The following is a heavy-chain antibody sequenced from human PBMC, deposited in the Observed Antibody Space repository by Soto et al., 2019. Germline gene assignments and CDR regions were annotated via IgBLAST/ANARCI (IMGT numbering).Heavy chain of an antibody. CDR2: IKPDGTEK. J-gene: IGHJ4*02. D-gene: IGHD3-16*02. Sequence: GGSLRLSCVISGFTFSNYWMTWVRQAPGKGLEWVANIKPDGTEKYYVDSVKGRFTISRDNAKNSLFLQMNSLRAEDTAVYYCAKALGELSPESFDYWGQGILVTVSS. CDR1: GFTFSNYW. CDR3: AKALGELSPESFDY. V-gene: IGHV3-7*03.